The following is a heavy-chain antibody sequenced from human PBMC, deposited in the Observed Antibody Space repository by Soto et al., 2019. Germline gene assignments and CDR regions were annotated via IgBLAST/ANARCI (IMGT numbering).Heavy chain of an antibody. V-gene: IGHV5-51*01. CDR1: GYSFTSYW. J-gene: IGHJ6*02. Sequence: RGESLKISCKGSGYSFTSYWIGWVRQMPGKGLEWMGIIYPGDSDTRYSPSFQGQVTISADKSISTAYLQWSSLKASDTAMYYCARHVHYDILTGYSTYYYYGMDVWGHGTTVTVSS. CDR3: ARHVHYDILTGYSTYYYYGMDV. CDR2: IYPGDSDT. D-gene: IGHD3-9*01.